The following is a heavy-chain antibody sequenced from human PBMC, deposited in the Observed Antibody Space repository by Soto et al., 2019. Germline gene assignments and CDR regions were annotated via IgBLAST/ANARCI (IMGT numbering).Heavy chain of an antibody. D-gene: IGHD2-15*01. J-gene: IGHJ4*02. V-gene: IGHV3-23*01. CDR3: AKSRWGYCSGGSCYSDY. Sequence: EVQLLESGGGLVQPGGSLGLSCAASGFTFSSYAMSWVRQAPGKGLEWVSNIGGSGGNTFYADSVKGRFTISRDNSKNTLYLQMNSLRVEDTAVYYCAKSRWGYCSGGSCYSDYWGQGTLVTVSS. CDR1: GFTFSSYA. CDR2: IGGSGGNT.